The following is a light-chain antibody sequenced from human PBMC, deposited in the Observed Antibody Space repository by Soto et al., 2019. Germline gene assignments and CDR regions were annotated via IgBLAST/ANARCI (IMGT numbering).Light chain of an antibody. Sequence: QSVLTQPPSASGTPGQRVTISCSGSSXNIGSNTVNWYQQLPGTAPKLLIYSNSQRPSGVPDRFSGSKSGTSASLAIRGLQSEDEADYYCSAWDDSLNGYVFGTGTKVTVL. J-gene: IGLJ1*01. CDR3: SAWDDSLNGYV. CDR2: SNS. V-gene: IGLV1-44*01. CDR1: SXNIGSNT.